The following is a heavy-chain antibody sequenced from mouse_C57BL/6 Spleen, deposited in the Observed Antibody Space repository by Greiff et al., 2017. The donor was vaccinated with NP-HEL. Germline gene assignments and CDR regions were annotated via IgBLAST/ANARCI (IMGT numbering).Heavy chain of an antibody. J-gene: IGHJ2*01. V-gene: IGHV5-6*01. CDR1: GFTFSSYG. CDR3: ARHPSSGTGDY. D-gene: IGHD3-2*02. CDR2: ISSGGSYT. Sequence: EVQGVESGGDLVKPGGSLKLSCAASGFTFSSYGMSWVRQTPDKRLEWVATISSGGSYTYYPDSVKGRFTISRDNAKNTLYLQMSSLKSEDTAMYYCARHPSSGTGDYWGQGTTLTVSS.